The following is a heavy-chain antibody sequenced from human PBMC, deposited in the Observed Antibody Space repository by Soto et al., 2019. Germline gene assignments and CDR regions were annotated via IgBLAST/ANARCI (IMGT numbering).Heavy chain of an antibody. J-gene: IGHJ3*02. CDR3: AREGDYGNAFDI. Sequence: QVQLAQSGAEVKKPGSSVKVSCKASGGTFSSYAISWVRQAPGQGLEWMGGIIPIFGTANYAQKFRGRVTITADESTSTAYMELSSLRSEDTAVYYCAREGDYGNAFDIWGQGTMVTVSS. CDR2: IIPIFGTA. CDR1: GGTFSSYA. D-gene: IGHD4-17*01. V-gene: IGHV1-69*01.